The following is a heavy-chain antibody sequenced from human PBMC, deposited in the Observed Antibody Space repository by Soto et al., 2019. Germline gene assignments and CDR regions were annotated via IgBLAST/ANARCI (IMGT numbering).Heavy chain of an antibody. D-gene: IGHD3-10*01. Sequence: EVQLVESGGGLVQPGGSLRLSCAASRFTFSRFWMHWVRQAPGKGLVWVSRITEDGSTTTYADSVKGRFTISRDNAKNTVYLQMNSLRAEDTAVYYCATLNSFGSDYWGQGTVVTVSS. CDR2: ITEDGSTT. CDR3: ATLNSFGSDY. V-gene: IGHV3-74*02. J-gene: IGHJ4*02. CDR1: RFTFSRFW.